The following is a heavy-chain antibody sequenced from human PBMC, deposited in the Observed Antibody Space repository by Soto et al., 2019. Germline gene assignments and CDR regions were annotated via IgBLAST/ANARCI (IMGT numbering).Heavy chain of an antibody. D-gene: IGHD3-10*01. Sequence: QVKLVQSGAEVKKPGASVKVSCKASGYTFTSYEINWVRQATGQGLEWMGWMNPNSGDTGYAQKFQGRVTMTRNTSISTAYMELSSLRSEDTAVYYCARGELLWFWELLRWGQGTLVTVSS. V-gene: IGHV1-8*01. CDR3: ARGELLWFWELLR. CDR2: MNPNSGDT. J-gene: IGHJ4*02. CDR1: GYTFTSYE.